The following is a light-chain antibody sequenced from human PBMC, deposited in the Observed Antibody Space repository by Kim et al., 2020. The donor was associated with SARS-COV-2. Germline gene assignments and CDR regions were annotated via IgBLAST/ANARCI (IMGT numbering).Light chain of an antibody. CDR3: QQFGSSRTWT. CDR2: GTS. J-gene: IGKJ1*01. CDR1: QSITSTY. V-gene: IGKV3-20*01. Sequence: PGDRASLSCRASQSITSTYVAWYQQKPGQAPRLLIYGTSTRAAGIPGRFSGSGSGTEYTLTINRLEPEDFAIYYCQQFGSSRTWTFGQGTKVEIK.